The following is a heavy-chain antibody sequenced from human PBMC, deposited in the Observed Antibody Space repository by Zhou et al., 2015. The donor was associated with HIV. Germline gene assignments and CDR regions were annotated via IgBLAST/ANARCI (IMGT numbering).Heavy chain of an antibody. D-gene: IGHD5-18*01. CDR1: GLIFSDQY. CDR3: ARDSRIQLWVPLDF. Sequence: EVQLVESGGGLVQPGGSLRLSCAASGLIFSDQYIDWVRQVPGKGLVWVARINDHGTSIKYADSVKGRFTISRDNSKNRMYLQLNSLRPDDTAVYFCARDSRIQLWVPLDFWGQGTLVTVSS. J-gene: IGHJ4*02. CDR2: INDHGTSI. V-gene: IGHV3-74*01.